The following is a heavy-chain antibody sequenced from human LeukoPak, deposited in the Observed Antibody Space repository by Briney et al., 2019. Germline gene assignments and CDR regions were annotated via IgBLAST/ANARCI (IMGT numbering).Heavy chain of an antibody. J-gene: IGHJ4*02. CDR2: ISGDGVSP. CDR1: GFTFNNYA. V-gene: IGHV3-23*01. Sequence: GGSLRLSCAASGFTFNNYALTWVRQTPGKGLECVSAISGDGVSPYYADSVRGRFTISRDNSKNALYLQMNSLRVEDTAVYFCARDPGAFPYFFDCWGQGTLVTVSS. D-gene: IGHD4/OR15-4a*01. CDR3: ARDPGAFPYFFDC.